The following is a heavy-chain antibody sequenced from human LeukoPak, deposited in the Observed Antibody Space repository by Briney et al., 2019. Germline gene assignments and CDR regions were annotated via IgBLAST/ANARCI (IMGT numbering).Heavy chain of an antibody. D-gene: IGHD6-13*01. CDR1: GYNFTNYW. V-gene: IGHV5-51*01. CDR3: ARQTGSYTSSWYLPFDP. J-gene: IGHJ5*02. Sequence: GESLKISCKGSGYNFTNYWIGWVRQMPGKGLEWMGIIYPDDFDTRYSPSFEGQVTISADKSISTAYLQWSSLKASDTAMYYCARQTGSYTSSWYLPFDPWGQGTLVIVSS. CDR2: IYPDDFDT.